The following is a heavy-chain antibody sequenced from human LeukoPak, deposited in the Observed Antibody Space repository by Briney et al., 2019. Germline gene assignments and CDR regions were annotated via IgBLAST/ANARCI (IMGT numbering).Heavy chain of an antibody. Sequence: PSETLSLTCTVSGGSFSSSSYYWGWIRQPPGKGLEWIGSIYYSGSTYYNPSLKSRVTISVDTSKNQFSLKLSSVTAADTAVYYCARQMAAVVFDPWGQGTLVTVSS. CDR1: GGSFSSSSYY. CDR3: ARQMAAVVFDP. J-gene: IGHJ5*02. CDR2: IYYSGST. V-gene: IGHV4-39*01. D-gene: IGHD5-24*01.